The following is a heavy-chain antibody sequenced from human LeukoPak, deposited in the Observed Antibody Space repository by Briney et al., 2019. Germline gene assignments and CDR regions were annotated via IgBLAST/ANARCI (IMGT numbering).Heavy chain of an antibody. J-gene: IGHJ4*02. CDR1: GFTFSNYA. CDR3: AKGSYYDSSGSFYFDY. V-gene: IGHV3-23*01. CDR2: ISGSGDNT. D-gene: IGHD3-22*01. Sequence: GGSLRLSCAASGFTFSNYAMSWVRQAPGKGLEWVSGISGSGDNTYYADSVKGRFTISRDNSKNTLYVQMNSLGTEDTAAYYCAKGSYYDSSGSFYFDYWGQGTLVTVSS.